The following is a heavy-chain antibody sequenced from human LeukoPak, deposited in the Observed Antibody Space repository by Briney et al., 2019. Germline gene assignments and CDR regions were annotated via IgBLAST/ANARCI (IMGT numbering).Heavy chain of an antibody. V-gene: IGHV3-9*01. CDR2: ISWNSGSI. J-gene: IGHJ6*03. D-gene: IGHD6-19*01. CDR1: GFTFDDYA. CDR3: AKDLRIAVAGTPYYYYYYMDV. Sequence: PGGSLRLSCAASGFTFDDYAVHWVRQAPGKGLEWVSGISWNSGSIGYADSVKGRFTISRDNSKNTLYLQMNSLRAEDTAVYYCAKDLRIAVAGTPYYYYYYMDVWGKGTTVTVSS.